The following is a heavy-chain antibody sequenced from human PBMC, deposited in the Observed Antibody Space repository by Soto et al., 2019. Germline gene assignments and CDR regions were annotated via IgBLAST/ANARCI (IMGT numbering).Heavy chain of an antibody. J-gene: IGHJ3*02. CDR3: ARGGSNDWQVAFDI. V-gene: IGHV4-34*01. CDR1: GGSFSTYY. CDR2: INHSGSN. Sequence: QLQQWGAGLLKPSETLSLTCVVSGGSFSTYYYNWIRQSPGKGLEWIGEINHSGSNNYSPSLKSRVTMSLDTPTNHFSLKLTSVTAADTAVYYCARGGSNDWQVAFDIWGQGTMVTVSS. D-gene: IGHD3-9*01.